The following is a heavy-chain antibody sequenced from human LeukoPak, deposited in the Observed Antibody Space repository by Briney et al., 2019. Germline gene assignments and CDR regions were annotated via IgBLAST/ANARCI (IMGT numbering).Heavy chain of an antibody. Sequence: GASVKVSCKASGYTFTSYGISWVRQAPGQGLEWMGWISAYNGNTNYAQKLQGRVTMTTDTSTSTAYMELRSLRSDDTAVYYCARDRPVYDFWSGYPSNSYYYYGMDVWGQGTTVTVSS. CDR3: ARDRPVYDFWSGYPSNSYYYYGMDV. CDR1: GYTFTSYG. J-gene: IGHJ6*02. D-gene: IGHD3-3*01. CDR2: ISAYNGNT. V-gene: IGHV1-18*01.